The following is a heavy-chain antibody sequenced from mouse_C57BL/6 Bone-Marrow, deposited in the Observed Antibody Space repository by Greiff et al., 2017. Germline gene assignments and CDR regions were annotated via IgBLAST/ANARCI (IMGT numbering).Heavy chain of an antibody. V-gene: IGHV1-72*01. CDR1: GYTFTSYW. CDR3: ASPHYYGSSHWYFDV. J-gene: IGHJ1*03. Sequence: QVHVKQPGAELVKPGASVKLSCKASGYTFTSYWMHWVNQRPGRGLEWIGRIDPNSGGTKYNEKFKSKATLTVDKPSSTAYMQLSSLTSEDSAVYYCASPHYYGSSHWYFDVWGTGTTVTVSS. D-gene: IGHD1-1*01. CDR2: IDPNSGGT.